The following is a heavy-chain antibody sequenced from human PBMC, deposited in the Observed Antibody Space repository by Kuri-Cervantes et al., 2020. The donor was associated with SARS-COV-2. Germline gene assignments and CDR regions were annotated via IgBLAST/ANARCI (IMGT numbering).Heavy chain of an antibody. CDR3: ARDSMTTRDFDY. CDR1: GFTFSSYW. J-gene: IGHJ4*02. CDR2: LTNNGSDA. Sequence: ETLSLTCVASGFTFSSYWMHWVRQAPGKGLVWVSRLTNNGSDAIFADSVKGRFTISRDNAKNMLYLYMNSLRADDTAVYYCARDSMTTRDFDYWGQGTLVPSPQ. D-gene: IGHD4-11*01. V-gene: IGHV3-74*01.